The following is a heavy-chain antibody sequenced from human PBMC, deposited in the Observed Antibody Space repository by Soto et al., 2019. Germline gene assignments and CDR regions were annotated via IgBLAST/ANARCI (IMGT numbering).Heavy chain of an antibody. CDR2: ISSSGSTI. CDR1: GFSFSDYY. V-gene: IGHV3-11*01. D-gene: IGHD3-10*01. J-gene: IGHJ6*03. CDR3: ARTMVRGVMTLQHYYYMDV. Sequence: QVQLVESGGGLVKPGGSLRLSCAASGFSFSDYYMSWIRQAPGKGLEWVSYISSSGSTIYYADSVKGRFTISRDNAKNSLYLQMNSLRAEDTAVYYCARTMVRGVMTLQHYYYMDVRGKGTTVTVSS.